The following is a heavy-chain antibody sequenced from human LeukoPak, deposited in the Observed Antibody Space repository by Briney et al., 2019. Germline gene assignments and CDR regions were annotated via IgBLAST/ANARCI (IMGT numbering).Heavy chain of an antibody. CDR3: ARDYTHYDFWSTNWFDP. V-gene: IGHV4-59*12. Sequence: SETLSLTCTVSGGSISSYYWSWIRQPPGKGLEWIAYIYYTGSTNYNPSLKSRVTISVDISKNQFSLKLSSVTAADTAVYYCARDYTHYDFWSTNWFDPWGQGTLVTVSS. J-gene: IGHJ5*02. D-gene: IGHD3-3*01. CDR1: GGSISSYY. CDR2: IYYTGST.